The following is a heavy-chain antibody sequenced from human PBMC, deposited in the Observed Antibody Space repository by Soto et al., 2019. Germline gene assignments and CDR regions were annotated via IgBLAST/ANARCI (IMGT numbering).Heavy chain of an antibody. D-gene: IGHD6-19*01. CDR2: IDPSDSYT. Sequence: GESLKISCKGSGYTFTSYWISWVRQMPGKGLEWMGRIDPSDSYTNYSPSFQGHVTISADKSISTAYLQWSSLKASDTAMYYCASIGPVAATRDFDYWRTQNLVTVSS. CDR3: ASIGPVAATRDFDY. CDR1: GYTFTSYW. J-gene: IGHJ4*02. V-gene: IGHV5-10-1*01.